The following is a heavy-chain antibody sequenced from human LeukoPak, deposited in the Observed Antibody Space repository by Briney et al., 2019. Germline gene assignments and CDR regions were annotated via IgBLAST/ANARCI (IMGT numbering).Heavy chain of an antibody. CDR2: ISAYDGNT. J-gene: IGHJ4*02. D-gene: IGHD6-13*01. V-gene: IGHV1-18*01. CDR1: GYTFTSYG. Sequence: ASVKVFCKASGYTFTSYGISWVRQAPGQGLEWMGWISAYDGNTNYAQKVQGRVTMTADTSTSTSYMELRSLRSDDTAVYYCAREHSSSWDQFDYWGQGTLVTVSS. CDR3: AREHSSSWDQFDY.